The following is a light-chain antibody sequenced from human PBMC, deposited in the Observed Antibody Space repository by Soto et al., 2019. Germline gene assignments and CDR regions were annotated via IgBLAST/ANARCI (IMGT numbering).Light chain of an antibody. CDR3: QQYYSTPRT. J-gene: IGKJ1*01. V-gene: IGKV4-1*01. Sequence: DIVMTQSPDSLAVSLGESATINCTSSHSVLYNSNNKNYLTWYQQRPGQPPKLLIYWASTRESGVPDRFSGSGSGTDFTLTISSLQAEDVAVYYCQQYYSTPRTFGQGTKVDIK. CDR2: WAS. CDR1: HSVLYNSNNKNY.